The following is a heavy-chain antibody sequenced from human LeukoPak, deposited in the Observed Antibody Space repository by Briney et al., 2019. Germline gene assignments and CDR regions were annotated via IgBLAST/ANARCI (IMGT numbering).Heavy chain of an antibody. D-gene: IGHD3-3*01. CDR3: AKATIFGVVIGDAFDI. CDR1: GFTFDDYA. CDR2: ISWNSGSI. J-gene: IGHJ3*02. V-gene: IGHV3-9*03. Sequence: GRSLRLSCAASGFTFDDYAMHWVRQAPGKGLEWVSGISWNSGSIGYADSVKGRFTISRDNAKNSLYLQMNSLRAEDMALYYCAKATIFGVVIGDAFDIWGPGTMVTVSS.